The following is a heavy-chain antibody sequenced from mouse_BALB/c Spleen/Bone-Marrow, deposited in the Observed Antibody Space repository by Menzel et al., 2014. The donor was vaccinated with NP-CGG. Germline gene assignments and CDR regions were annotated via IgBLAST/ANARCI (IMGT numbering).Heavy chain of an antibody. D-gene: IGHD2-3*01. Sequence: EVKLQESGPELVKPGASVKISCKASGYTFTDYNMHWVKQSHGQSLEWIGYIYPYNGGTGYNQEFKSKATLTVDNSSSTAYMELRSLTSGDSAVYYCARIYDGYFLFDYWGQGTTLTVSS. J-gene: IGHJ2*01. CDR1: GYTFTDYN. CDR3: ARIYDGYFLFDY. CDR2: IYPYNGGT. V-gene: IGHV1S29*02.